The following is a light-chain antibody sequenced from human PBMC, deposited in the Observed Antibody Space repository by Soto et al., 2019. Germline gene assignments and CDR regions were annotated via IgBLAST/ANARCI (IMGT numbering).Light chain of an antibody. CDR3: QQSYTTPLT. Sequence: EIAMTQSPATLSVSPGERATLSCRASQSVSSKLAWYQQKPGQAPRLLIYDASTRATGIPARFSGSGSGTDFTLTISSLQPEDFATYFCQQSYTTPLTFGGGTKV. CDR1: QSVSSK. CDR2: DAS. V-gene: IGKV3-15*01. J-gene: IGKJ4*01.